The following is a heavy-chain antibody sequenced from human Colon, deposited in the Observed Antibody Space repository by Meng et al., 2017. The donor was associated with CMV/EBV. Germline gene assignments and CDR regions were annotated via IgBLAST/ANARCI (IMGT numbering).Heavy chain of an antibody. CDR1: GLTYDDYA. CDR3: AKGHIGNGFLYYFDY. D-gene: IGHD3-3*02. CDR2: IRWNSGNI. V-gene: IGHV3-9*03. J-gene: IGHJ4*02. Sequence: SLKISCTASGLTYDDYAMHWVRQTPGKGLEWVSGIRWNSGNIAYADSVKGRFTISRDNAKNSLYLQMNSLRPEDMALYYCAKGHIGNGFLYYFDYWGQGTLVTVSS.